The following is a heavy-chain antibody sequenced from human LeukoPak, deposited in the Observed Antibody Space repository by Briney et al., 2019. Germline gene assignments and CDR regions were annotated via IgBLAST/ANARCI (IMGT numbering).Heavy chain of an antibody. CDR1: GYTFTGYY. J-gene: IGHJ4*02. V-gene: IGHV1-2*02. D-gene: IGHD1-26*01. CDR3: ARGLPYVVGATPGVDY. CDR2: INPNSGGT. Sequence: ASVKVSCKASGYTFTGYYMHWVRQAPGQGLEWMGWINPNSGGTNYAQKFQGRVTMTRDTSISTAYMELSRLRSDDTAVYYCARGLPYVVGATPGVDYWGQGTLVTVSS.